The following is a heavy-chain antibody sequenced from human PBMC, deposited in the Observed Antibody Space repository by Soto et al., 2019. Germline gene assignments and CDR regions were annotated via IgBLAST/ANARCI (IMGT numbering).Heavy chain of an antibody. D-gene: IGHD3-22*01. CDR1: GGSISSSNW. CDR2: IYHSGST. V-gene: IGHV4-4*02. J-gene: IGHJ4*02. CDR3: ATYYDSSGYRFDY. Sequence: QVQLQESGPGLVKPSGTLSLTCAVSGGSISSSNWWSWVRQPPGKGLEWIGEIYHSGSTNYNLSLKSRLTLSVDKSKNQFSLKLSSVTAADTAVYYCATYYDSSGYRFDYWGQGTLVTVSS.